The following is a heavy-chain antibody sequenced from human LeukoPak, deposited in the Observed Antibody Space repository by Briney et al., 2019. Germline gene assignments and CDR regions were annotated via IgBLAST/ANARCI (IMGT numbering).Heavy chain of an antibody. Sequence: GGSLRLSCVASGFTFSSYWMSWVRQAPGQGPEWVANIKQDGSEKFYVASVKGRFTISRDNAKNSLYLQMNSLRAEDTALYYCATSYDMGWLIGYWGQGTLVTVSS. D-gene: IGHD3/OR15-3a*01. CDR3: ATSYDMGWLIGY. V-gene: IGHV3-7*03. CDR1: GFTFSSYW. CDR2: IKQDGSEK. J-gene: IGHJ4*02.